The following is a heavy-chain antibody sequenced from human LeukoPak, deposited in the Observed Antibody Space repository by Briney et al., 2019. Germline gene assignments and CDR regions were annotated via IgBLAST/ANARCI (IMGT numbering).Heavy chain of an antibody. CDR3: ARDCGPSSSWYLFDV. CDR2: IIPILGIA. CDR1: GGTFSSYA. Sequence: GASVKVSCKASGGTFSSYAISWVRQAPGQGLEWMGRIIPILGIANYAQKFQGRVTITADKSTSTAYMELSSLRSEDTAVYYCARDCGPSSSWYLFDVWGQGTTVTVSS. V-gene: IGHV1-69*04. J-gene: IGHJ6*02. D-gene: IGHD6-13*01.